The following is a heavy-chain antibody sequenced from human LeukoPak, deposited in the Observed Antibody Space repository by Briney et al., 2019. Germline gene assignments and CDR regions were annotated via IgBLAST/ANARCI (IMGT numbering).Heavy chain of an antibody. CDR3: AKGRGDCTTNSCYRTFDS. V-gene: IGHV3-23*03. D-gene: IGHD3-16*02. CDR2: VTT. J-gene: IGHJ4*02. Sequence: PGGSLRLSCAASGFTFRSYSMAWVRQTPGKGLERVSIVTTYYADSVRGRFTISRDNSESTVYLQMSSLRDEDTAVYFCAKGRGDCTTNSCYRTFDSWGQGTLVTVSS. CDR1: GFTFRSYS.